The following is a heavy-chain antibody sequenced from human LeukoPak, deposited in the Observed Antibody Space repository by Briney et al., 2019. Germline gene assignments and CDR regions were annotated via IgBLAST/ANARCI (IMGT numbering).Heavy chain of an antibody. CDR3: SGGGFGGFDWFDP. V-gene: IGHV1-46*01. CDR1: GYTFTSYY. CDR2: INPSGGST. Sequence: ASVKVSCKASGYTFTSYYMHWVRQAPGQGLEWMGIINPSGGSTSYAQKFQGRVTMTRDTSTSTVYMELSSLRSEDTAVYYCSGGGFGGFDWFDPWGQGTLVTVSS. J-gene: IGHJ5*02. D-gene: IGHD3-10*01.